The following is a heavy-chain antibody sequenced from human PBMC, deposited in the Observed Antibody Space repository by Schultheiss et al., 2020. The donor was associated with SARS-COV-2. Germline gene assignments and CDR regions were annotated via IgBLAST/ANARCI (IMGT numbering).Heavy chain of an antibody. Sequence: SETLSLTCTVSGGSISSSSYYWGWIRQPPGKGLEWIGEINHSGSTNYNPSLKSRVTISVDTSKNQFSLKLSSVTAADTAVYYCARRASYYDSSGYRAAFDIWGQGTTVTVSS. V-gene: IGHV4-39*07. CDR2: INHSGST. CDR3: ARRASYYDSSGYRAAFDI. D-gene: IGHD3-22*01. J-gene: IGHJ3*02. CDR1: GGSISSSSYY.